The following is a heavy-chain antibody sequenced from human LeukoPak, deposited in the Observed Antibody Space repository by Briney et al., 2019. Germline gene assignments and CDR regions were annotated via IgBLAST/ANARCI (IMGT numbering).Heavy chain of an antibody. Sequence: GASVKVSCRASGYTFTSNGITWVRQAPGQGLEWMGWISAYNGNTNYAQKLQGRVTMTTDTSTSTAYMELRSLRSDDTAVYYCARDANIPGIAVAGDWGQGTLVTVSS. CDR3: ARDANIPGIAVAGD. CDR1: GYTFTSNG. V-gene: IGHV1-18*01. D-gene: IGHD6-19*01. J-gene: IGHJ4*02. CDR2: ISAYNGNT.